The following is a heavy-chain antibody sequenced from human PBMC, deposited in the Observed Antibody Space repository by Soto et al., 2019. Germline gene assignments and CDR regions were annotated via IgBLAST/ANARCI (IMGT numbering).Heavy chain of an antibody. J-gene: IGHJ4*02. CDR1: FSGYY. V-gene: IGHV4-34*01. CDR2: INHSGST. CDR3: ARGGGYVLLWHQ. Sequence: FSGYYWSWIRQPPGKGLEWIGEINHSGSTNYNPSLKSRVTISVDTSKNQFSLKLSSVTAADTAVYYCARGGGYVLLWHQWGQGTLVTVSS. D-gene: IGHD3-10*01.